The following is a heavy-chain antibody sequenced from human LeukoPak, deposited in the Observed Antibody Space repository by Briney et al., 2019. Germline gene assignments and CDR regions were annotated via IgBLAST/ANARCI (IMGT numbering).Heavy chain of an antibody. J-gene: IGHJ4*02. V-gene: IGHV3-7*05. D-gene: IGHD5-12*01. CDR2: IKQDGSEK. CDR1: GFTFSRYW. CDR3: ANNSDYRFDS. Sequence: GGSLRLSCVASGFTFSRYWMSWVRQAPGKGLEWVANIKQDGSEKHYGDSVKGRFTVSRDNAKNSLYLQMSSLRAEDTAVYYCANNSDYRFDSWGQGTLVTVSS.